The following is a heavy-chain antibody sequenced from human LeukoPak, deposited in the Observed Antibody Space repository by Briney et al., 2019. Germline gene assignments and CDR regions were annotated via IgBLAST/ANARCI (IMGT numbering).Heavy chain of an antibody. V-gene: IGHV3-23*01. CDR1: GFTFSSYA. Sequence: GGSLRLSCAASGFTFSSYAMSWVRQAPGKGLEWVSAISGSGGSTYYADSVKGRFTISRDNSKNTLYLQMNSLRAEDTAVYYCARAFYYYGSGSYPPLGYWGQGTLVTVSS. J-gene: IGHJ4*02. CDR2: ISGSGGST. D-gene: IGHD3-10*01. CDR3: ARAFYYYGSGSYPPLGY.